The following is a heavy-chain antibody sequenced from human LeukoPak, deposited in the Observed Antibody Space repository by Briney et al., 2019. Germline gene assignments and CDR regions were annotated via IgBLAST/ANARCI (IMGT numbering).Heavy chain of an antibody. D-gene: IGHD6-19*01. Sequence: ASVKVSCKASGYTFTGYYMHWVRQAPGQGLEWMGWINPNSGGTNYAQKFQGRVTMTRDTSISTAYMELSRLRSDDTAVYYCARVQIQHIAVAGVDYWGQGTLVTVSS. J-gene: IGHJ4*02. CDR2: INPNSGGT. V-gene: IGHV1-2*02. CDR1: GYTFTGYY. CDR3: ARVQIQHIAVAGVDY.